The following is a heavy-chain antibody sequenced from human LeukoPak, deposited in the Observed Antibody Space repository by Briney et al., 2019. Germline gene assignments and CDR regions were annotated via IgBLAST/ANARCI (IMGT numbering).Heavy chain of an antibody. Sequence: GGSLRLSCAASGFTFSSHGMSWVRQAPGKGLEWVSAISGSGGSTYYADSVKGRFTISRDNSKNTLYLQMNSLRAEDTAVYYCAKGVRRDGYNSRYYFDYWGQGTLVTVSS. CDR3: AKGVRRDGYNSRYYFDY. V-gene: IGHV3-23*01. J-gene: IGHJ4*02. D-gene: IGHD5-24*01. CDR2: ISGSGGST. CDR1: GFTFSSHG.